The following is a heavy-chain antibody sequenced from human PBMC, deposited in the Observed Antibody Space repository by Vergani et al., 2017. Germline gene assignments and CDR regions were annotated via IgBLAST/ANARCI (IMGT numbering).Heavy chain of an antibody. V-gene: IGHV3-23*01. Sequence: EVQLLEPGGDLVQPGGSLRLSCVASGFTFNHYAMNWVRQAPGKGLEWVSGISGSGGSTYYAGSVKGRFTISRDSSKNTLYLQMNSLSAGDTAVYYCAKANPRNSGYDYLYYYHAMDVWGQGTTVTVSS. CDR1: GFTFNHYA. J-gene: IGHJ6*02. CDR3: AKANPRNSGYDYLYYYHAMDV. D-gene: IGHD5-12*01. CDR2: ISGSGGST.